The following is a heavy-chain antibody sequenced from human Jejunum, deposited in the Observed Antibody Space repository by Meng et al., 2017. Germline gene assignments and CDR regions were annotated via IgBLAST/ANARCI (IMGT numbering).Heavy chain of an antibody. V-gene: IGHV2-5*01. J-gene: IGHJ4*02. Sequence: PAEGKPPETPARVSCLPGFSNSSIEVGVGWIRQPPGKALEWLALIYWNDDKRHSPSLQGRLTITKDTSKNQVILTMTDMDPLDTATYYCAHTDQRWDHGQYAYDKWGQGSLVTVSS. CDR3: AHTDQRWDHGQYAYDK. CDR1: GFSNSSIEVG. D-gene: IGHD4/OR15-4a*01. CDR2: IYWNDDK.